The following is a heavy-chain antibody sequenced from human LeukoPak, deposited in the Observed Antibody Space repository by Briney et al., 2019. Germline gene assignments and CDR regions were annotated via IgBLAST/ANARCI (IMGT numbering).Heavy chain of an antibody. CDR3: ASLAAAGTADY. D-gene: IGHD6-13*01. CDR1: GFTFDDYG. Sequence: GGSLRLSCAASGFTFDDYGVSWVRQAPAKGLEWVSGINWNGGSTGYADSVKGRFTISRDNAKNSLYLQMNSMRAEDTALYYCASLAAAGTADYWGQGTLVTVSS. J-gene: IGHJ4*02. CDR2: INWNGGST. V-gene: IGHV3-20*04.